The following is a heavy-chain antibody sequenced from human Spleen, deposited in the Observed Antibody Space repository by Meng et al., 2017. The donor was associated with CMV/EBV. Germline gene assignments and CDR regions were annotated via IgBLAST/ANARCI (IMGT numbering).Heavy chain of an antibody. Sequence: GESLKISCAASGFTFSSYSMNWVRQAPGKGLEWVSSISSSSSYIYYADSVKGRFTISRDNAKNSLYLQMNSLRAEDTAVYYCARRYCSSTSCYRTLDYWGQGTLVTVSS. V-gene: IGHV3-21*04. CDR3: ARRYCSSTSCYRTLDY. CDR2: ISSSSSYI. J-gene: IGHJ4*02. D-gene: IGHD2-2*02. CDR1: GFTFSSYS.